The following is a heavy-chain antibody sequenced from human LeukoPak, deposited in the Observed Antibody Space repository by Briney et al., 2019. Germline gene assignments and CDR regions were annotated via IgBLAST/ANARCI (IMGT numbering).Heavy chain of an antibody. V-gene: IGHV3-53*01. J-gene: IGHJ4*02. CDR1: GFTVSSSY. CDR2: IYTSGST. CDR3: VRSYYYGSGTN. D-gene: IGHD3-10*01. Sequence: QPGGSLRLSCAASGFTVSSSYMTWVRPAPGKGLEWVSVIYTSGSTYYADSVKGRFTISRDNSKNTLYLQMNSLRAEDTAVYYCVRSYYYGSGTNWGQGTLVTVSS.